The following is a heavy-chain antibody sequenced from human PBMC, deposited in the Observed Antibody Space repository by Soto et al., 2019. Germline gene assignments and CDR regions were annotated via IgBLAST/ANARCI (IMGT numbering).Heavy chain of an antibody. J-gene: IGHJ4*02. CDR1: GYTFTSYG. D-gene: IGHD1-20*01. CDR2: ISAYNGNT. CDR3: ARDLGNWNDLGYFDY. V-gene: IGHV1-18*01. Sequence: QVQLVKSGAEVKKPGASVKVSCKASGYTFTSYGISWVRQAPGQGLEGMGWISAYNGNTNYAQKLQGRLTMTTDTSTSTAYMELRSLRSDDTAVYYCARDLGNWNDLGYFDYWGQGTLVTVSS.